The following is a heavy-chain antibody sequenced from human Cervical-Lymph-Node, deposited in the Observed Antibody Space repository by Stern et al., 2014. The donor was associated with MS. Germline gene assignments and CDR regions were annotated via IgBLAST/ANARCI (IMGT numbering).Heavy chain of an antibody. J-gene: IGHJ3*02. Sequence: QVQLVQSEAEVKKPGASVMVSCKASRFTFTAYYMHWVRQAPGQGLEWMGRINCNTGGTDYEQNFQGRVTMTRDTSNTTAYMELSGLTFDDTALYYCVRQGLSGAFDIWGQGTMVIVSS. CDR1: RFTFTAYY. CDR2: INCNTGGT. CDR3: VRQGLSGAFDI. V-gene: IGHV1-2*06. D-gene: IGHD2/OR15-2a*01.